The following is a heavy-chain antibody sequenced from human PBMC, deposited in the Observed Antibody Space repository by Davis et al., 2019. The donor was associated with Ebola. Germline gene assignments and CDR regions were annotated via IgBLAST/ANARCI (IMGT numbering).Heavy chain of an antibody. V-gene: IGHV4-34*01. CDR1: GGSFSGYY. CDR2: INHSGST. J-gene: IGHJ1*01. Sequence: MPSETLSLTCAVYGGSFSGYYWSWIRQPPGKGLEWIGEINHSGSTNYNPSLKGRVTISVDTSKNQFSLKLSSVTAADTAVYYCARGGYDYVWGSYRPDEYFQHWGQGTLVTVSS. D-gene: IGHD3-16*02. CDR3: ARGGYDYVWGSYRPDEYFQH.